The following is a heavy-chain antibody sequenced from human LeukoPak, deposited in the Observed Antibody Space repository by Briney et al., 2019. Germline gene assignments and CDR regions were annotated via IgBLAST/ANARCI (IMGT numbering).Heavy chain of an antibody. D-gene: IGHD3-10*01. V-gene: IGHV4-34*01. CDR1: GGSFSDYY. Sequence: KPSETLSLTCAVYGGSFSDYYWSWIRQPPGKGLEWIGEISHSGSTNYNPSLKSRVTLSVDVSKNQFSLRLSSVTAADTAVYYCASLGITMDHWGQGTLVTVSS. CDR2: ISHSGST. CDR3: ASLGITMDH. J-gene: IGHJ1*01.